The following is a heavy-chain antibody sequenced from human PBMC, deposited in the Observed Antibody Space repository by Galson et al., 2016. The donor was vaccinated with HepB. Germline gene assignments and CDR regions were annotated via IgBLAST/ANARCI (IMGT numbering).Heavy chain of an antibody. CDR1: GVSITSRSYY. V-gene: IGHV4-39*01. J-gene: IGHJ3*02. CDR2: FFYSGST. Sequence: ETLSLTCTVSGVSITSRSYYWGWIRQPPGKGLEWIGSFFYSGSTYQNSSLKSRVTISVDTSKNQFSLKLTSVTAADTAVYFCARHRLKYYYESSGSFTYCAFDIWGQGTVVTVSS. D-gene: IGHD3-22*01. CDR3: ARHRLKYYYESSGSFTYCAFDI.